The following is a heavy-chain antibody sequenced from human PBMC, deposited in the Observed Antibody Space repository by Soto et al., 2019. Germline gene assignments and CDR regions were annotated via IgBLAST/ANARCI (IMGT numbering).Heavy chain of an antibody. J-gene: IGHJ4*02. D-gene: IGHD2-15*01. CDR1: GGYIGRYY. Sequence: SETLSLTCTVSGGYIGRYYWSWIRQPPGKGLEWIAYINYSGSTNYNPSLKSRVTISLDVSNNKFSLQLNSVTAADTAVYYCARDRYCSDGTCYPFVLDYWGQGILVTVSS. V-gene: IGHV4-59*01. CDR2: INYSGST. CDR3: ARDRYCSDGTCYPFVLDY.